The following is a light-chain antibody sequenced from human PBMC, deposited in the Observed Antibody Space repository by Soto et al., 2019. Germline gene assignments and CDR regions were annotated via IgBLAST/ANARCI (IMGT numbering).Light chain of an antibody. CDR2: AAS. V-gene: IGKV1-39*01. J-gene: IGKJ1*01. Sequence: DIQMTQSPSSLSASVGDRVTITCRASRSISTYLNWYQQEPGKAPNLLIFAASSLQSGVPSRFSGSGSGTDFTLSISSLQPEDFATYYCQQSHITPWTFGQGTKVEIK. CDR3: QQSHITPWT. CDR1: RSISTY.